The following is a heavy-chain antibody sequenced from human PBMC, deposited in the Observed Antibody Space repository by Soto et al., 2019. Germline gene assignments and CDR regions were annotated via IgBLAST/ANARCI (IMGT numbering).Heavy chain of an antibody. D-gene: IGHD1-7*01. CDR2: FDPEDGET. Sequence: ASVKVSCKVSGYTLTELSMHWVRQAPGKGLEWMGGFDPEDGETIYAQKFQGRVTMTEDTSTDTAYMELSSLRSEDTAVYYCATVAAGESGLNWNYFWWFDPWGQGTLVTAPQ. CDR1: GYTLTELS. V-gene: IGHV1-24*01. CDR3: ATVAAGESGLNWNYFWWFDP. J-gene: IGHJ5*02.